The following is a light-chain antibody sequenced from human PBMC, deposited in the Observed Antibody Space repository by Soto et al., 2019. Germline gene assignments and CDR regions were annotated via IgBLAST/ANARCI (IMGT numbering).Light chain of an antibody. Sequence: DIQMTQSPSSLSASLGERVTITCRASPSVCTYLTWYHQKPGKAPRLLIYAASSRQSGIPARFSGSGSGTDFTLTISSLQSEDFATYECQQMYSTTIAFGQGTRLEIK. V-gene: IGKV1-39*01. CDR1: PSVCTY. CDR2: AAS. J-gene: IGKJ5*01. CDR3: QQMYSTTIA.